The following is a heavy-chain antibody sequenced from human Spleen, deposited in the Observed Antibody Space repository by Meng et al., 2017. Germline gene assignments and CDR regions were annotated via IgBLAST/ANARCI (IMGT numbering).Heavy chain of an antibody. Sequence: QVSCPRLVKPSSTLALTCTVSGGSFSSYYWSWIRHPPGKGLEWIGYMYYSGSTYYNPSLKSLVTISLDTSKNQFSLKLSSVTAADTAVYYCASGRGSYRFFDYWGQGTLVTVSS. D-gene: IGHD1-26*01. CDR2: MYYSGST. CDR3: ASGRGSYRFFDY. V-gene: IGHV4-59*12. CDR1: GGSFSSYY. J-gene: IGHJ4*02.